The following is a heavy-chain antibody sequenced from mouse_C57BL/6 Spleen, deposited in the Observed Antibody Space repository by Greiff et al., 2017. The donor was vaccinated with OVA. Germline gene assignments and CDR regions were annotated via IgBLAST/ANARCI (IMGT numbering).Heavy chain of an antibody. Sequence: SGPELVKPGASVKIPCKASGYTFTDYNMDWVKQSHGKSLEWIGDINPNNGGTIYNQKFKGKATLTVDKSSSTAYMELRSLTSEDTAVYYCARHGSSHYYAMDYWGQGTSVTVSS. V-gene: IGHV1-18*01. J-gene: IGHJ4*01. CDR1: GYTFTDYN. CDR3: ARHGSSHYYAMDY. CDR2: INPNNGGT. D-gene: IGHD1-1*01.